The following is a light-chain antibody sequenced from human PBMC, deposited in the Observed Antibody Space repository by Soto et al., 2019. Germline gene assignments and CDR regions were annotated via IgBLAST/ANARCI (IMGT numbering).Light chain of an antibody. Sequence: QSALTQPASVSGSPGQSITISCTGSSSDIGAYNYVSWYQQHPGKAPKLMIYDVTNRPSGVSYRFSVSKSGSTASLTISGLQAEDEADYYCSSYTISRIRVFGGGTKLTVL. CDR3: SSYTISRIRV. CDR1: SSDIGAYNY. V-gene: IGLV2-14*01. J-gene: IGLJ3*02. CDR2: DVT.